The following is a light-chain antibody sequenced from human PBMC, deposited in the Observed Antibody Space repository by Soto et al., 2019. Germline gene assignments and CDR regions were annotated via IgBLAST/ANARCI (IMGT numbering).Light chain of an antibody. J-gene: IGLJ2*01. V-gene: IGLV2-14*01. CDR1: SSDVGSYNY. CDR2: DVS. CDR3: SSYISSSTSVV. Sequence: QSALTQPASVSGSPGQSITISCTGTSSDVGSYNYVSWYQQHPGKAPKLMIYDVSNRPSGVSDRFSGSKSGNTASLTISGLRAEDEADYYCSSYISSSTSVVFGGGTKLTVL.